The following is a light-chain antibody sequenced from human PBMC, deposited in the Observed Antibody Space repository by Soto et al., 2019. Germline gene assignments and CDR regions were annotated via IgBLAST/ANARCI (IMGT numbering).Light chain of an antibody. CDR3: QESSCIPRA. CDR1: HRVVCSCNNKNY. J-gene: IGKJ1*01. V-gene: IGKV4-1*01. Sequence: DIVIIYFPPSLAVFLGERTTINCKSRHRVVCSCNNKNYLALSQQKPGPPPKLLIYWASTRESGVPDRFSGSGSGTDFTLTICCLQAEDVALYYCQESSCIPRAFAQGTRVDI. CDR2: WAS.